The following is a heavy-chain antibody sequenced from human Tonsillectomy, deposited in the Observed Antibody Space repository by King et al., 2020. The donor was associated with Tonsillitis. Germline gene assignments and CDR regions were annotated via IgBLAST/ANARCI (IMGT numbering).Heavy chain of an antibody. Sequence: TLKESGPTLVKPTQTLTLTCTFSGFSLSTSGVGVGWIRQPPGKALEWLALIYWNDDKRYSLSLKSRLTITKDTSKNQVVLKITNMDPVDTATYYCAHQGDILTGYDYWGQGTLVTVAS. J-gene: IGHJ4*02. V-gene: IGHV2-5*01. CDR1: GFSLSTSGVG. CDR3: AHQGDILTGYDY. CDR2: IYWNDDK. D-gene: IGHD3-9*01.